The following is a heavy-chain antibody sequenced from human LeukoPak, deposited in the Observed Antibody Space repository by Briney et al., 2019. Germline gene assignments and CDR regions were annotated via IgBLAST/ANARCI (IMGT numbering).Heavy chain of an antibody. CDR2: ISAYNGNT. V-gene: IGHV1-18*01. CDR3: ARVGGTYYDILTGFSRWFDP. J-gene: IGHJ5*02. CDR1: GYTFTSYG. Sequence: ASVKVSCKASGYTFTSYGISWVRQAPGQGLEWMGWISAYNGNTNYAQKLQGRVTMTTDTSTSTAYMELRSLRSDDTAVYYCARVGGTYYDILTGFSRWFDPWGQGTLVTVSS. D-gene: IGHD3-9*01.